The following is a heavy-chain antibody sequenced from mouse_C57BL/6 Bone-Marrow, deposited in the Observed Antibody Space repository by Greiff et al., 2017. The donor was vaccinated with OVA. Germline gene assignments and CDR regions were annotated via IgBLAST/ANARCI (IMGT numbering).Heavy chain of an antibody. CDR3: ARNGYYPFAY. Sequence: DVKLVESGGGLVKPGGSLKLSCAASGFTFSDYGMHWVRQAPEKGLEWVAYISSGSSTIYYADTVKGRFTISRDNAKNTLFLQMTSLRSEDTAMYYCARNGYYPFAYWGKGTLVTVSA. V-gene: IGHV5-17*01. CDR1: GFTFSDYG. J-gene: IGHJ3*01. D-gene: IGHD2-3*01. CDR2: ISSGSSTI.